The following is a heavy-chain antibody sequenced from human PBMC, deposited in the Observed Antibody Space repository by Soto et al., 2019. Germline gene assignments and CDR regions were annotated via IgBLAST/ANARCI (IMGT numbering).Heavy chain of an antibody. CDR2: INPDNGNT. D-gene: IGHD2-15*01. CDR1: GYTFTRYT. Sequence: ASVKVSCKASGYTFTRYTMNWVRQAPGQRLEWMGWINPDNGNTKSSQKFQDRVIITRDTSASTAYMDLSGLRSEDTAVYYCARGIATGQLDPWGQGTLVTVSS. J-gene: IGHJ5*02. CDR3: ARGIATGQLDP. V-gene: IGHV1-3*01.